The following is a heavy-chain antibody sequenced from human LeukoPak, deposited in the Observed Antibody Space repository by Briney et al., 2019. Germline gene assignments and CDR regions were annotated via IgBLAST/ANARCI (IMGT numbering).Heavy chain of an antibody. Sequence: ASVKVSCKASGYTFTSYDINWVRQATGQGLEWMGWMNPNSGNTGYAQKFQGRVTMTRDTSTSTVYMELSSLRSEDTAVYYCARDERLATNPKSYFDYWGQGTLVTVSS. CDR2: MNPNSGNT. CDR3: ARDERLATNPKSYFDY. J-gene: IGHJ4*02. CDR1: GYTFTSYD. V-gene: IGHV1-8*01. D-gene: IGHD5-12*01.